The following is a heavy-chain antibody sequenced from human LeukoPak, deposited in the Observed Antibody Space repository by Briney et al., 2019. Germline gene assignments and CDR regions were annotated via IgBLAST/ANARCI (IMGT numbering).Heavy chain of an antibody. V-gene: IGHV4-59*12. CDR1: GGSISSYY. Sequence: SETLSLTCTVSGGSISSYYWSWIRQPPGKGLEWIGYIYYSGSTNYNPSLKSRVTISVDTSKNQFSLKLSSVTAADTAVYYCARRPGYCSSTSCYRGAFDIWGQGTMVTVSS. CDR2: IYYSGST. D-gene: IGHD2-2*01. J-gene: IGHJ3*02. CDR3: ARRPGYCSSTSCYRGAFDI.